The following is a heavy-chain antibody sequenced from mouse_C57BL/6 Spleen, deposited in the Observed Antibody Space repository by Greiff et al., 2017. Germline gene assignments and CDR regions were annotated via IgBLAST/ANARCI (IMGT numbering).Heavy chain of an antibody. CDR2: IDPSDSYT. CDR1: GYTFTSYW. CDR3: AIRDYYSNYPFAY. D-gene: IGHD2-5*01. Sequence: QVQLQQPGAELVMPGASVKLSCKASGYTFTSYWMHWVKQRPGQGLEWIGEIDPSDSYTNYNQKFKGKSTLTVDKSSSTAYMQLSSLTSEDSAVYYCAIRDYYSNYPFAYWGQGTLVTVSA. J-gene: IGHJ3*01. V-gene: IGHV1-69*01.